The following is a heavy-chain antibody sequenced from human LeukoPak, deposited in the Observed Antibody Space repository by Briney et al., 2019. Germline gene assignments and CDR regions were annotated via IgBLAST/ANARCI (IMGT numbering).Heavy chain of an antibody. D-gene: IGHD6-19*01. CDR1: GGSISSYY. Sequence: SETLSLTCTVSGGSISSYYWSWIRQPPGKGLEWIGYIYYSGSTNYNPSLKSRVTISVGTSKNQFSLKLSSVTAADTAVHYCARGVGGWLFDYWGQGTLVTVSS. V-gene: IGHV4-59*08. CDR3: ARGVGGWLFDY. J-gene: IGHJ4*02. CDR2: IYYSGST.